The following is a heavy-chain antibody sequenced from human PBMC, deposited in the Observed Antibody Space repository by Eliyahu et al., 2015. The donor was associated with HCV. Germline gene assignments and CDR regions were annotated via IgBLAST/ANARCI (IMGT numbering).Heavy chain of an antibody. CDR3: ASGGGATAVAGTGGWLDP. Sequence: QVQLQESGPGLVKPSETLSLTCTVSGGSISTYYWSWIRQPPGKGLEWIGDIYYSGSPNYNPSLKSRVTISVDMSKNQFSLTLSSVTAADTAVYYCASGGGATAVAGTGGWLDPWGQGTLVTVSS. D-gene: IGHD6-19*01. V-gene: IGHV4-59*01. J-gene: IGHJ5*02. CDR2: IYYSGSP. CDR1: GGSISTYY.